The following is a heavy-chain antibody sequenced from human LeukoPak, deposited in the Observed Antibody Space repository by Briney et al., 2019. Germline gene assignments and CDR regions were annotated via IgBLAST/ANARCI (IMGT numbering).Heavy chain of an antibody. V-gene: IGHV3-23*01. CDR2: ISSGSDYT. D-gene: IGHD1-1*01. Sequence: PGGSLRLSCAASGVSFSSHGMSWVRQAPWKGPEWVSSISSGSDYTFYADSVKGRFTISRDNSKNTLYLQMNSLRAGDTAIYYCAKIGVIGNWYYDVWGRRILVTVSS. J-gene: IGHJ2*01. CDR3: AKIGVIGNWYYDV. CDR1: GVSFSSHG.